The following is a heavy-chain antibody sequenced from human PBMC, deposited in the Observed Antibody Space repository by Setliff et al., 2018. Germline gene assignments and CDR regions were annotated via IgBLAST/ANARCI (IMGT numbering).Heavy chain of an antibody. D-gene: IGHD3-3*01. CDR1: GGSISSGGYY. J-gene: IGHJ4*02. Sequence: SETLSLTCTVSGGSISSGGYYWTWIRQHPGKGLEWIGYIYETGTTYYNPSLKSRFTISIDTSKNQFSLKLSSVTAADTAVYYCARERMYYNFWSGYSDYWGQGTLVTVSS. CDR3: ARERMYYNFWSGYSDY. CDR2: IYETGTT. V-gene: IGHV4-31*03.